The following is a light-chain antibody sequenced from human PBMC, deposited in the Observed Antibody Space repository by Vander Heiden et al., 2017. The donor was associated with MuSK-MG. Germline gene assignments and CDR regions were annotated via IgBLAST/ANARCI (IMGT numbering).Light chain of an antibody. CDR2: GNT. CDR1: SSKIGAGYG. Sequence: QSVLTQPPSVSWAPRQTVTLSCTGSSSKIGAGYGVHWYQQLPGTAPKLLIYGNTNRPSGVPDRFSGSKSGTSASLAITGLQAEDEADYYCQSSDSSLSASVFGGGTKLKVL. V-gene: IGLV1-40*01. J-gene: IGLJ2*01. CDR3: QSSDSSLSASV.